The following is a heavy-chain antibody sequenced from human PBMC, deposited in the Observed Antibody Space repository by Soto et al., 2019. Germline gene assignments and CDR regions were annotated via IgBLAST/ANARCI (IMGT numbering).Heavy chain of an antibody. V-gene: IGHV1-69*18. Sequence: QVQLVQSGAEVRKPGSSVTVSCKASGGTLSSIAISWVRQAPGLGLEWMGRIVPKFATTDNAHKFQGRVTITADESTGTVYMEMTSLRSEDTAMYYCATDTSMFRGRVAATPWFETWGQGTLVNVSS. J-gene: IGHJ5*02. CDR2: IVPKFATT. D-gene: IGHD3-10*01. CDR3: ATDTSMFRGRVAATPWFET. CDR1: GGTLSSIA.